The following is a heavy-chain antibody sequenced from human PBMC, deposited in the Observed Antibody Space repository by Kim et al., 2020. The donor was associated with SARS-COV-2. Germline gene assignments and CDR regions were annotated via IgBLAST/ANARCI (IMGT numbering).Heavy chain of an antibody. Sequence: GVSLRLSCAASGFTFSNYGIHWVRQAPGKGLEWVAIIWYDGSNKYYADSVKGRFTVSRDDSKNTLYLQINSLRPEDTAVYYCARGPDYSSGWYHAPDYWG. V-gene: IGHV3-33*01. J-gene: IGHJ4*01. D-gene: IGHD6-19*01. CDR2: IWYDGSNK. CDR1: GFTFSNYG. CDR3: ARGPDYSSGWYHAPDY.